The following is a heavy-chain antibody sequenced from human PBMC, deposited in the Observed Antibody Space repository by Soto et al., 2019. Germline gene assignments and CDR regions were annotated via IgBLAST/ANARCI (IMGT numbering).Heavy chain of an antibody. CDR3: AKRAFYGSGSYYNPNWFDP. J-gene: IGHJ5*02. Sequence: GGSLRLSCAASGFTFSDYYMSWIRQAPGKGLAWVSYISSSGSTIYYADSVKGRFTISRDNSKNTLYLQMNSLRAEDTAVYYCAKRAFYGSGSYYNPNWFDPWGQGTLVTVSS. V-gene: IGHV3-11*01. D-gene: IGHD3-10*01. CDR1: GFTFSDYY. CDR2: ISSSGSTI.